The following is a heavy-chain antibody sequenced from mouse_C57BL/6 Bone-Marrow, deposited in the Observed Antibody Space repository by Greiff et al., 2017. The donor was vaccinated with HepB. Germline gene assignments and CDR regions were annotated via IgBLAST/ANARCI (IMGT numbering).Heavy chain of an antibody. CDR1: GYTFTSYG. V-gene: IGHV1-81*01. J-gene: IGHJ3*01. CDR3: AKIYYGNYLAWFAY. Sequence: VHLVESGAELARPGASVKLSCKASGYTFTSYGISWVKQRTGQGLEWIGEIYPRSGNTYYNEKFKGKATLTADKSSSTAYMELRSLTSEDSAVYFCAKIYYGNYLAWFAYWGQGTPVTVSA. D-gene: IGHD2-1*01. CDR2: IYPRSGNT.